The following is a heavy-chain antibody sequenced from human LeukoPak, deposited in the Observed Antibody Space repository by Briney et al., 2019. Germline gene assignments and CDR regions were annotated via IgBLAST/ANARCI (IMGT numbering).Heavy chain of an antibody. CDR1: GFTFSSSD. CDR2: IGTAGDT. Sequence: GGSLRLSCVASGFTFSSSDMHWVRQATGKGLEWVSAIGTAGDTYYPGSVKGRFTISRENAKNSLYLQMNSLRVGDTAVYYCARLRAAAFDIWGQGTMVTVSS. J-gene: IGHJ3*02. CDR3: ARLRAAAFDI. D-gene: IGHD4-17*01. V-gene: IGHV3-13*01.